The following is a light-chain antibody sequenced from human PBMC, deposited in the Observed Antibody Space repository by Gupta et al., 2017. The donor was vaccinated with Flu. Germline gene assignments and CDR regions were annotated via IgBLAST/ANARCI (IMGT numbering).Light chain of an antibody. CDR2: DAS. V-gene: IGKV3-11*01. J-gene: IGKJ2*01. Sequence: EIVLTQSPATLSLSPGERATLSCRASQSVSRYLAWYQQKPGQAPRLLIYDASSRATGIPDRFSGSGSGTDFTLTSSSREPEDFAVYYWQQRSNWYTFGQGTKMEIE. CDR1: QSVSRY. CDR3: QQRSNWYT.